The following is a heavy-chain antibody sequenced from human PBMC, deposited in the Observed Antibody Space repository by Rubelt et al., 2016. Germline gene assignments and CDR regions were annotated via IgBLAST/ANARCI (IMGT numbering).Heavy chain of an antibody. Sequence: QVQLQQWGAGLLKPSETLSLTCAVYGGSISSSSYYWGWIRQPPGKGLEWIGSIYYSGSTYYNPSLKSRVTISVDTYKNRFALKLSSVTAADTAVYYWAAEMITFGGVIEAWGQGTLVTVSS. CDR3: AAEMITFGGVIEA. D-gene: IGHD3-16*02. J-gene: IGHJ4*02. CDR2: IYYSGST. CDR1: GGSISSSSYY. V-gene: IGHV4-39*07.